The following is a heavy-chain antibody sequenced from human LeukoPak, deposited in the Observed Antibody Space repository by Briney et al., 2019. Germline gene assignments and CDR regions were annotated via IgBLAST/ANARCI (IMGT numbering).Heavy chain of an antibody. CDR3: AREGIAARPGYYYYYMDV. V-gene: IGHV3-9*01. D-gene: IGHD6-6*01. Sequence: PGRSLRLSRAASGFTFDDYAMHWVRQAPGKGLEWVSGISWNSGSIGYADSVKGRFTISRDNAKNSLYLQMNSLRAEDTALYYCAREGIAARPGYYYYYMDVWGKGTTVTVSS. CDR2: ISWNSGSI. J-gene: IGHJ6*03. CDR1: GFTFDDYA.